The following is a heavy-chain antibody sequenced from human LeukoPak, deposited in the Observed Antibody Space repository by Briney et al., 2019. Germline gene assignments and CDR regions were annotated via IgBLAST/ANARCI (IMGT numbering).Heavy chain of an antibody. CDR3: ARLVCGGGSCPAEFDY. CDR2: IYYSGST. V-gene: IGHV4-39*01. CDR1: GGSINSGGYY. J-gene: IGHJ4*02. D-gene: IGHD2-15*01. Sequence: SETLSLTCTVSGGSINSGGYYWAWIRQPPGKGLERIGSIYYSGSTYYNPSLKSRVTISIDMSKNQFSLKLSSVTATDTAVHYCARLVCGGGSCPAEFDYWGQGTLVTVSS.